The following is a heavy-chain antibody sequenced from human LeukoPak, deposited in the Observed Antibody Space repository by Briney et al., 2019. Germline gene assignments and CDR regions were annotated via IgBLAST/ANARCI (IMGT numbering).Heavy chain of an antibody. CDR3: ARGGPYYYESIGGFDI. J-gene: IGHJ3*02. CDR2: ISYDGSSK. D-gene: IGHD3-22*01. V-gene: IGHV3-30-3*01. Sequence: QPGGSLRLSCAASGFMFSTYWMTWVRQAPGKGLEWVAVISYDGSSKYYVDSVKGRFTISRDNSKNTLYLQMSSLRAEDTAVYYCARGGPYYYESIGGFDIWGQGTMVTVSS. CDR1: GFMFSTYW.